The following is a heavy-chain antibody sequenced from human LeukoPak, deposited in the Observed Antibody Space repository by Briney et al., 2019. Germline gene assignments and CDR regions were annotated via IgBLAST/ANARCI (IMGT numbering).Heavy chain of an antibody. V-gene: IGHV4-59*01. D-gene: IGHD3-10*01. Sequence: SETLSLTCTVSGGSISSYYWSWIRQPPGKGLEWIGYIYYSGSTNYNPSLKSRVTISVDTSKNQFSLKLSSVTAADTAVYYCARAQPGSGSRLAGAFDIWGQGTMVTVSS. CDR2: IYYSGST. J-gene: IGHJ3*02. CDR3: ARAQPGSGSRLAGAFDI. CDR1: GGSISSYY.